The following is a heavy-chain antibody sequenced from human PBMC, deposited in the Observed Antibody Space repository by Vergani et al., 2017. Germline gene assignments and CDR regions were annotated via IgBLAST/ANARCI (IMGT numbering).Heavy chain of an antibody. Sequence: EVQLLESGGGLVQPGGSLRLSCAASGFTFSSYAMSWVRQAPGKGLEWVSAISGSGGSTYYADSVKGRFTISRDNSKTTLYLQMNSLRAEDTAVYYCAKSREQWLGQGYFDYWGQGTLVTVSS. CDR1: GFTFSSYA. CDR3: AKSREQWLGQGYFDY. V-gene: IGHV3-23*01. CDR2: ISGSGGST. D-gene: IGHD6-19*01. J-gene: IGHJ4*02.